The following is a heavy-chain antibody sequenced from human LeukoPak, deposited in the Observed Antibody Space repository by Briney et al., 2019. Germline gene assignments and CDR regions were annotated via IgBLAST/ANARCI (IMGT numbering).Heavy chain of an antibody. CDR1: GGSISSHY. J-gene: IGHJ6*03. CDR2: IYYSGST. Sequence: SETLSLTCTVSGGSISSHYWSWIRQPPGKGLEWIGYIYYSGSTNYNPSLKSRVTISVDTSKNQFSLKLSSVTAADTAVYYCASITSKGHYYDSSGYYHRGYYYYYYMDVWGKGTTVTVSS. CDR3: ASITSKGHYYDSSGYYHRGYYYYYYMDV. D-gene: IGHD3-22*01. V-gene: IGHV4-59*11.